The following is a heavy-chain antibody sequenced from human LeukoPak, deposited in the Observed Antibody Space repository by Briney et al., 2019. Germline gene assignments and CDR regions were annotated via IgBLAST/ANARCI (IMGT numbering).Heavy chain of an antibody. Sequence: PGGSLILSCAASGFTFSSYAMSWVRQAPGKGLEWVSAISGSGGSTYYADSVKGRFTVSRDNSKNTLYLQMNSLRAEDTAVYYCARDRDLSYDTSGSFDYWGQGTLVTVSS. J-gene: IGHJ4*02. CDR1: GFTFSSYA. D-gene: IGHD3-22*01. CDR2: ISGSGGST. CDR3: ARDRDLSYDTSGSFDY. V-gene: IGHV3-23*01.